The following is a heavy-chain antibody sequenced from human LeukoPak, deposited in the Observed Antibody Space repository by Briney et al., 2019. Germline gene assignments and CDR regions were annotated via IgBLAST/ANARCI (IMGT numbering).Heavy chain of an antibody. Sequence: GGSLRLSCAASGFTFSSYAMSWVRQAPGKGLEWVSTISGSGGSTYYADSVKGRFTISRDNSKNTLYLQMNSLRAEDTAVYYCAKGIVVVVPAALDYWGQGTLVTVSS. CDR2: ISGSGGST. CDR3: AKGIVVVVPAALDY. V-gene: IGHV3-23*01. D-gene: IGHD2-2*01. CDR1: GFTFSSYA. J-gene: IGHJ4*02.